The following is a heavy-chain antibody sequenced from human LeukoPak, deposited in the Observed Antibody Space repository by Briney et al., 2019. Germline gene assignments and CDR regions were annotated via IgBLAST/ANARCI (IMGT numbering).Heavy chain of an antibody. V-gene: IGHV1-2*02. Sequence: ASVKVPCKASGYTFTSYDINWVRQAPGQGLEWMGWINPNSGGTNYAQKFQGRVTMTRDTSISTAYMELSRLRSDDTAVYYCARDSSGWDNWFDPWGQGTLVTVSS. CDR2: INPNSGGT. CDR1: GYTFTSYD. J-gene: IGHJ5*02. D-gene: IGHD6-19*01. CDR3: ARDSSGWDNWFDP.